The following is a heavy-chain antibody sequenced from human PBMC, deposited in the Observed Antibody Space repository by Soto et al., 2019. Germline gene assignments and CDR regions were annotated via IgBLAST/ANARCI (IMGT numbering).Heavy chain of an antibody. CDR2: IYHSGST. CDR3: ARVDPTFVCLDY. V-gene: IGHV4-34*01. J-gene: IGHJ4*02. D-gene: IGHD6-6*01. CDR1: GGSFSGYY. Sequence: SETLSLTCAVYGGSFSGYYWSWIRQPPGKGLEWIGEIYHSGSTNYNPSLKSRVTISVDKSKNQFSLKLSSVTAADTAVYYCARVDPTFVCLDYWGQGTQVTVSS.